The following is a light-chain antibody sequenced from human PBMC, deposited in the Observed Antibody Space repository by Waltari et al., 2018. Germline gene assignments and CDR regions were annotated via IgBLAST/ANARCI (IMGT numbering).Light chain of an antibody. CDR2: EVS. V-gene: IGLV2-23*02. Sequence: QSALTQPASVSGSPGQSITISCTGTSSDVGSYNLVSWYQQHPGKAPKLMIYEVSKRPSGFSNRFSGSKSGNTASLTISGLQAEDEADYYCCSYAGSSTFAVFGGGTKLTVL. J-gene: IGLJ3*02. CDR3: CSYAGSSTFAV. CDR1: SSDVGSYNL.